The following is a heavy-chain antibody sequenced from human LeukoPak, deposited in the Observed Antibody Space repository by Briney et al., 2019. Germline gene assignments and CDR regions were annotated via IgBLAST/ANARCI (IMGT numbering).Heavy chain of an antibody. J-gene: IGHJ4*02. CDR1: GGSISSGGYS. CDR2: IYHSGST. Sequence: SQTLSLTCAVSGGSISSGGYSWSWIRQPPGKGLEWIGYIYHSGSTYYNPSLKSRVTISVDRSKNQFSLKLSSVTAADTAVYYCARGQWLVDYWGQGTLVTVSS. V-gene: IGHV4-30-2*01. CDR3: ARGQWLVDY. D-gene: IGHD6-19*01.